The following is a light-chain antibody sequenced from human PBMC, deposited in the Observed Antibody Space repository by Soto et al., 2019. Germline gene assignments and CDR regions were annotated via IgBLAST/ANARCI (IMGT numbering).Light chain of an antibody. Sequence: DIQMTQSPSSLSASVGDRVTFSCRASQAINNHLAWYQQKPGKVPKLLIYATSTLKSGVPSRFSGSGSGTDFTLTINSLQPEDVATYFCQNYNGALWTFGQGTKVEIK. CDR3: QNYNGALWT. V-gene: IGKV1-27*01. J-gene: IGKJ1*01. CDR1: QAINNH. CDR2: ATS.